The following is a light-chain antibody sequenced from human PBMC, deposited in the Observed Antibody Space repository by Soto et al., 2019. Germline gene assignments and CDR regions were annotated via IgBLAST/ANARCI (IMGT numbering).Light chain of an antibody. J-gene: IGKJ3*01. V-gene: IGKV1-39*01. CDR2: AAS. CDR3: QQSYSTPFT. Sequence: DIQMTQSPSSLSASVGDRVTITCRASQSISSYLNWYQQNPGKAPKLLIYAASILQSGVPSRFSGSGSGTDFTLSISSLQPEDFATYYCQQSYSTPFTFGPGTKVDIK. CDR1: QSISSY.